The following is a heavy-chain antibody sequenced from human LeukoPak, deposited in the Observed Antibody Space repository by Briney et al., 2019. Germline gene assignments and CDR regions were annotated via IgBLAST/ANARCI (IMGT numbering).Heavy chain of an antibody. Sequence: PSGTLSLTCTVSAGSVSSGGYYWSWIRQHPGKGLEWIGYIYYSGSTYYNPSLKSRVTISVDTSKNQFSLKLSSVTAADTAVYYCARVWNDYGDYVPDYWGQGTLVTVSS. CDR3: ARVWNDYGDYVPDY. V-gene: IGHV4-31*03. CDR1: AGSVSSGGYY. J-gene: IGHJ4*02. D-gene: IGHD4-17*01. CDR2: IYYSGST.